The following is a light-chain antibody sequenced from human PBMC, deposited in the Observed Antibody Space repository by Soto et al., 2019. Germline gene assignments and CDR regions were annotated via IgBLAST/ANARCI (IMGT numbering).Light chain of an antibody. V-gene: IGKV3-11*01. CDR2: DAS. CDR1: QSISKY. CDR3: QWFTNWLSLFT. J-gene: IGKJ3*01. Sequence: IVLTQSPATLSLSPGERATISCRASQSISKYLAWYKQKPGQAPRLLIYDASHRATGIPARISGSGSGTDFTITISSLEPVDFAVYFSQWFTNWLSLFTLGRGTKVNI.